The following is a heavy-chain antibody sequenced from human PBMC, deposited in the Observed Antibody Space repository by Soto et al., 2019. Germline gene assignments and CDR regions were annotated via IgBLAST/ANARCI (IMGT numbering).Heavy chain of an antibody. J-gene: IGHJ5*02. CDR1: RFTFSDYA. CDR3: TRDQGRDIGEGRRDGYRLDP. Sequence: GGSLRLSCKASRFTFSDYAMSWSRQPPGKGLEWVGFVSTETYGATTDYAASVNGRFTISRDDSKSTSYLQMNSLKTEDTAVYYCTRDQGRDIGEGRRDGYRLDPRGQGTLVTVSS. V-gene: IGHV3-49*03. CDR2: VSTETYGATT. D-gene: IGHD5-12*01.